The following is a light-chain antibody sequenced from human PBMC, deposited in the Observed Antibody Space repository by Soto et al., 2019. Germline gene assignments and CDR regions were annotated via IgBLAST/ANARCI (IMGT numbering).Light chain of an antibody. Sequence: QAVVTQEPSLTVSPGGTVTLTCDSGTGPVTSGHWPYWFQQKPGQAPRTLIYDTSKKHSWTPARFSGSLLGGKAALTLSGAQPEDEADYYCFLSYNSARPVVFGGGTQLTVL. V-gene: IGLV7-46*01. J-gene: IGLJ2*01. CDR1: TGPVTSGHW. CDR2: DTS. CDR3: FLSYNSARPVV.